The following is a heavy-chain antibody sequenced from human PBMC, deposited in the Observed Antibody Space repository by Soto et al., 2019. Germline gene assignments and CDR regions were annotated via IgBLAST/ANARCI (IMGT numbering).Heavy chain of an antibody. CDR2: ISVSGANT. CDR1: GFKFSSYA. Sequence: EVQLLESGGGLVHPGGSLRLSCVASGFKFSSYALTWVRQAPGKGLEWVSVISVSGANTYYADSVKGRFTISRDNSKNTLYLQMNSLRAEDTAIYYCGKASTYPLDGVDVWDQGTTVTVSS. D-gene: IGHD3-16*01. V-gene: IGHV3-23*01. CDR3: GKASTYPLDGVDV. J-gene: IGHJ6*02.